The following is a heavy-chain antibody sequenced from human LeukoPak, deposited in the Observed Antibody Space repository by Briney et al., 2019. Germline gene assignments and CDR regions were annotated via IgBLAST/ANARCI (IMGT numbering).Heavy chain of an antibody. V-gene: IGHV4-34*01. CDR2: INHSGST. J-gene: IGHJ5*02. D-gene: IGHD3-16*01. CDR1: GGSFSGYY. CDR3: ARVSRSFGARTRWFDA. Sequence: SETLSLTCAVYGGSFSGYYWSWIRQPPGKGLEWIGEINHSGSTNYNPSLRCRVTISVDTSKNQFSLKLSSVTAADTAVYYCARVSRSFGARTRWFDAWGQGTLVTVSS.